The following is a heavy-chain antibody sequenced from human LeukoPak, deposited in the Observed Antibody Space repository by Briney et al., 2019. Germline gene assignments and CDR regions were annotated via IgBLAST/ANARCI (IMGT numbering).Heavy chain of an antibody. V-gene: IGHV3-21*01. CDR3: AAGRN. D-gene: IGHD6-13*01. J-gene: IGHJ4*02. CDR2: ISSNGNYI. CDR1: GFTFNTYA. Sequence: GGSLRLSCAASGFTFNTYAMNWVRQAPGKGLEWISSISSNGNYIYYADSLKGRFTVSRDNANNSLYVQMISLRAEDTAVYYCAAGRNWGQGTLVTVSS.